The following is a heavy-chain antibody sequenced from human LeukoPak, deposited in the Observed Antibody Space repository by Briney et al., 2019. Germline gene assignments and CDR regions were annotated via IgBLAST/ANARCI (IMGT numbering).Heavy chain of an antibody. J-gene: IGHJ4*02. CDR3: ARWGDSSGSFDY. Sequence: PGRSLRLSCAASGFTFSSYGMHWVRQAPGKGLEWVAVIWYDGSNKYYADSVMGRFTISRDNSKNTLYLQMNSLRAEDTAVYYCARWGDSSGSFDYWGQGTLVTVSS. CDR2: IWYDGSNK. CDR1: GFTFSSYG. V-gene: IGHV3-33*01. D-gene: IGHD3-22*01.